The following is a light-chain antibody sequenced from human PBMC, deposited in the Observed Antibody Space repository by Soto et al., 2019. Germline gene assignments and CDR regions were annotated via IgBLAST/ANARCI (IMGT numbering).Light chain of an antibody. V-gene: IGKV3-15*01. Sequence: EIVMTQSPATLSVSPGERATLSCRASQSVSTNLAWYQQTPGPAPRLLIFGASARATGIPARFSGSGSGTEFTLTISSLQSEDFAVYYCQQYNNWLGTFGQGTKVEIK. CDR1: QSVSTN. J-gene: IGKJ1*01. CDR3: QQYNNWLGT. CDR2: GAS.